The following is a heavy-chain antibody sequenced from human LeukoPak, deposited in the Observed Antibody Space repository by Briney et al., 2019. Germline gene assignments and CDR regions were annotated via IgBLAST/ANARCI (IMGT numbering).Heavy chain of an antibody. Sequence: SGGSLRLSCAASGFTFDDYAMHWVRQAPGKGLEWVSGISWNSGSIGYADSVKGRFTISRDNAKNSLYLQMNSLRAEDTALYYCAKDSSSWYPSGEFDPWGQGTLVTVSS. J-gene: IGHJ5*02. V-gene: IGHV3-9*01. CDR3: AKDSSSWYPSGEFDP. CDR2: ISWNSGSI. CDR1: GFTFDDYA. D-gene: IGHD6-13*01.